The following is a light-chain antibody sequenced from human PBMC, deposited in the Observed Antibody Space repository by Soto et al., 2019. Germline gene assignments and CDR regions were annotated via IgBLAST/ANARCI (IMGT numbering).Light chain of an antibody. CDR3: QQYHNWPPDRT. CDR1: QSVSSN. V-gene: IGKV3-15*01. J-gene: IGKJ1*01. CDR2: GAS. Sequence: EIVMTQSPATLSVSPGERATLSCRASQSVSSNLAWYQQKPGQAPRLLIYGASTSATGIPTRFSGSGSGTEFTLPISRLQSENFAIYFCQQYHNWPPDRTFGQGTKVEIK.